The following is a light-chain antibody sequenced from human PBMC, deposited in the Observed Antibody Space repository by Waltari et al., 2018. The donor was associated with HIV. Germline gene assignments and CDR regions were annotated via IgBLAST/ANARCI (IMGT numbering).Light chain of an antibody. Sequence: QSVLTQAPSVSRPPGQRVIMSCSGSASNIGNNFVSWFQQVSGRAHRLVIYRSDQRPSGVPDRISAAKAGSSATLAITGLQSGDEAVYFCASWDDNLSHWVFGGGTKVTV. V-gene: IGLV1-47*01. J-gene: IGLJ3*02. CDR1: ASNIGNNF. CDR3: ASWDDNLSHWV. CDR2: RSD.